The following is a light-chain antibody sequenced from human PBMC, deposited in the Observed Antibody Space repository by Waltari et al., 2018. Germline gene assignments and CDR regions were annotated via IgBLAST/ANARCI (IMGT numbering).Light chain of an antibody. CDR2: AFS. Sequence: QSALTQPASVSGSPGQSITISCTGTSSDVGGYYYVSWYQQHPGNAPKLMIDAFSNRPSGVSNRFSGSKSGNTASLTISGLQTDDDADYYCSSYTTTSTFVFGTGTKVTVL. CDR3: SSYTTTSTFV. J-gene: IGLJ1*01. CDR1: SSDVGGYYY. V-gene: IGLV2-14*01.